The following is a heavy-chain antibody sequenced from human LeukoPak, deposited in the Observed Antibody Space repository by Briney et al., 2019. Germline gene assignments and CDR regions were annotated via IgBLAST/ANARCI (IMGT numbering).Heavy chain of an antibody. CDR3: ARLGARVYMGRRYFDY. Sequence: SETLSLTCAVYGGSFSGYYWSWIRQPPGKGLEWIGEINHSGSTNYNPSLKSRVTISVDTSKNQFSLKLSSVTAADTAVYYCARLGARVYMGRRYFDYWGQGTLVTVSS. J-gene: IGHJ4*02. D-gene: IGHD2-2*02. CDR2: INHSGST. CDR1: GGSFSGYY. V-gene: IGHV4-34*01.